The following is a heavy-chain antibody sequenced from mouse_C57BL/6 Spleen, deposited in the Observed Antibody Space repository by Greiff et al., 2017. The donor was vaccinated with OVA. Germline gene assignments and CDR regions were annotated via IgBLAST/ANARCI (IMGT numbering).Heavy chain of an antibody. D-gene: IGHD2-5*01. V-gene: IGHV5-9-1*02. J-gene: IGHJ4*01. CDR3: TRARSNYYAMDY. CDR2: ISSGGDYI. CDR1: GFTFSSYA. Sequence: EVQVVESGAGLVKPGGSLKLSCAASGFTFSSYAMSWVRQTPEKRLEWVAYISSGGDYIYYAHTVKGRFTISRDNARNTLYLQMSSLESEDTAMYYCTRARSNYYAMDYWGQGTSVTVSS.